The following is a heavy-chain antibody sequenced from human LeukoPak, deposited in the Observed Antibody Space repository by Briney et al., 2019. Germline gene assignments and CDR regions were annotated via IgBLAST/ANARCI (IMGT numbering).Heavy chain of an antibody. V-gene: IGHV3-72*01. CDR1: GFTFSDHY. CDR2: SRNEGHSYST. J-gene: IGHJ4*02. CDR3: VALLRGIGY. D-gene: IGHD3-10*01. Sequence: GGSLRLSCAVSGFTFSDHYMDWVRQAPGKGREWIGRSRNEGHSYSTDFAASVRGRASLSRDHSRNSLYLQINSLRTDDTAVYYCVALLRGIGYWGQGTLVTVSS.